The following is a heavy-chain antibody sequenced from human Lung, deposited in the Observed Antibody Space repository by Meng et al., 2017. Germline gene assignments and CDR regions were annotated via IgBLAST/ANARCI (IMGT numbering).Heavy chain of an antibody. CDR2: INHSGST. J-gene: IGHJ4*02. V-gene: IGHV4-34*01. D-gene: IGHD4-11*01. Sequence: QVQLQQWAAGLLKPSETLSITCVVSGGSFSDYDWSWIRQPPGKGLEWIGEINHSGSTNYNPSLESRATISVDTSQNNLSLKLSSVTAADSAVYYCARGPTTMAHDFDYWGQGTLVTVSS. CDR3: ARGPTTMAHDFDY. CDR1: GGSFSDYD.